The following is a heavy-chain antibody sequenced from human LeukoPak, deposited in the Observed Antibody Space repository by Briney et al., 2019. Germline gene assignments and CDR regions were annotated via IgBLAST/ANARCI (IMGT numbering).Heavy chain of an antibody. Sequence: GESLKISCKGSGYSFTSYWIAWVRQMPGKGLEWMGIIYPGDSDTRYSPSFLGQVTISVDKSISTAFLQLSSLKASDTAMYYCALGEYSDGYYNYWGQGTLVTVSS. CDR1: GYSFTSYW. D-gene: IGHD3-3*01. CDR2: IYPGDSDT. V-gene: IGHV5-51*01. J-gene: IGHJ4*02. CDR3: ALGEYSDGYYNY.